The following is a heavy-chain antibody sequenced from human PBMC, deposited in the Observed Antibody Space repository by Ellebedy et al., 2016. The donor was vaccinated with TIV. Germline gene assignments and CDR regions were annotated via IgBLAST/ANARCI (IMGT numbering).Heavy chain of an antibody. CDR3: ARDADYFDRSGYYLQGGDAFDI. D-gene: IGHD3-22*01. J-gene: IGHJ3*02. Sequence: MPSETLSLTCSVSGGSVSSGSNYWSWIRQPPGKGLEWIGYIHYSGFTDYNPSLKSRVTLSVDTSKNQFSLKLRSVTAADTAVYYCARDADYFDRSGYYLQGGDAFDIWGQGTKVTVSS. CDR2: IHYSGFT. V-gene: IGHV4-61*01. CDR1: GGSVSSGSNY.